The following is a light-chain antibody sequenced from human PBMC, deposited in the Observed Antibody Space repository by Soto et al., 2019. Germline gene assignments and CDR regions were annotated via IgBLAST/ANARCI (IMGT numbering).Light chain of an antibody. Sequence: EIVMTQSPATLSVSPGERATLSCGASQSVRSDYLAWYQQKPGLAPRFLIFDASYRATGIPDRFSGSGSGTDFTLTISRLEPEDFAVYYCQQYGSSPITFGQGTRLEIK. J-gene: IGKJ5*01. CDR1: QSVRSDY. V-gene: IGKV3D-20*01. CDR2: DAS. CDR3: QQYGSSPIT.